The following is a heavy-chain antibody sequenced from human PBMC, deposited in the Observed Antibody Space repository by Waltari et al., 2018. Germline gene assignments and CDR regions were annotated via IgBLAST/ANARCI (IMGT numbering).Heavy chain of an antibody. CDR3: ASFSGSRYYFDY. V-gene: IGHV3-53*05. CDR2: IYSGGST. CDR1: GFTVRSNY. D-gene: IGHD1-26*01. J-gene: IGHJ4*02. Sequence: EVQLVETGGGLIQPGGSLRLSCAASGFTVRSNYMIWVRQAQGKGLEWVSVIYSGGSTYYADSVKGRFTISRDNSKNTLYLQMNSLRAEDTAVYYCASFSGSRYYFDYWGQGTLVTVSS.